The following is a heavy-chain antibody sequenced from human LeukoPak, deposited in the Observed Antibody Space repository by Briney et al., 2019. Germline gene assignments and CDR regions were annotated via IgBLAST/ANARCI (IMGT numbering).Heavy chain of an antibody. V-gene: IGHV3-23*01. CDR1: GFTFSSYA. Sequence: PGGSLRLSCAASGFTFSSYAMSWVRQAPGKGLEWVSAISGSGGSTYYADSVKGRFTISRDNSRNTLYLQMNSLRAEDTAVYYCAKVDDFWSGWSAYWGQGTLVTVSS. J-gene: IGHJ4*02. CDR2: ISGSGGST. D-gene: IGHD3-3*01. CDR3: AKVDDFWSGWSAY.